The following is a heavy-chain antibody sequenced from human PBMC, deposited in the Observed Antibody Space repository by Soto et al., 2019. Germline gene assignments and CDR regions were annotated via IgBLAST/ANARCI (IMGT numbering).Heavy chain of an antibody. CDR1: GFTFSSYS. CDR2: ISSSSSTI. J-gene: IGHJ3*02. CDR3: ARGYGGIPPGAFDI. D-gene: IGHD4-17*01. Sequence: GGSLRLSCAASGFTFSSYSMNWVRQAPGKGLEWVSYISSSSSTIYYADSVKGRFTISRDNAKNSLYLQMNSLRAEDTAVYYCARGYGGIPPGAFDIWGQGTMVTVSS. V-gene: IGHV3-48*01.